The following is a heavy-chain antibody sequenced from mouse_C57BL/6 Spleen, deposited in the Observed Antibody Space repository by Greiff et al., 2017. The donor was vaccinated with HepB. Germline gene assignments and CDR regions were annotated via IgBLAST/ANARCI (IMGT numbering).Heavy chain of an antibody. D-gene: IGHD1-1*01. Sequence: QVQLQQSGAELVKPGASVKLSCKASGYTFTSYWMHWVKQRPGQGLEWIGMIHPNSGSTNYNEKFKSKATLTVDKSSSTAYMQLSSLTSEDSAVYYCARWDTTVEGFAYWGQGTLVTVSA. V-gene: IGHV1-64*01. J-gene: IGHJ3*01. CDR1: GYTFTSYW. CDR3: ARWDTTVEGFAY. CDR2: IHPNSGST.